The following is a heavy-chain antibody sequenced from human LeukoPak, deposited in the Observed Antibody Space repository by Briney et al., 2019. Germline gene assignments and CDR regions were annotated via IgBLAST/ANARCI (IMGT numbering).Heavy chain of an antibody. J-gene: IGHJ4*02. CDR3: ARTYYYDSSGYHFDY. CDR1: GGSISSYY. CDR2: IYYSGST. D-gene: IGHD3-22*01. V-gene: IGHV4-59*01. Sequence: PSETLSLTCTVSGGSISSYYWSWIWQPPGKGLEWIGYIYYSGSTNYNPSLKSRVTISVDTSKNQFSLKLSSVTAADTAVYYCARTYYYDSSGYHFDYWGQGTLVTVSS.